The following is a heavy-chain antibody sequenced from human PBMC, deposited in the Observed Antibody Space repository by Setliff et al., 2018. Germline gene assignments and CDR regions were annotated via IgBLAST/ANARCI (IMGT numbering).Heavy chain of an antibody. V-gene: IGHV3-21*01. CDR1: GFSFSDYS. D-gene: IGHD3-22*01. Sequence: GGSLRLSCAASGFSFSDYSMNWVRQAPGKGLEWVSSISSSSTYIFYADSVRGRFTVSRDNAKSSLYLQMNSLRAEDTAVYYCARDQGSCGYRAFDSWGQGALVTVSS. J-gene: IGHJ4*02. CDR3: ARDQGSCGYRAFDS. CDR2: ISSSSTYI.